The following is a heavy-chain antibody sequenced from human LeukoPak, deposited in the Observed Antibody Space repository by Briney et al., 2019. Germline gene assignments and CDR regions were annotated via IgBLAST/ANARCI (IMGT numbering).Heavy chain of an antibody. CDR1: GFTFSSYG. CDR3: AKAGGGDSSGLDAFDI. V-gene: IGHV3-30*18. D-gene: IGHD3-22*01. CDR2: ISYDGSNK. Sequence: GRSLRLSCAASGFTFSSYGMHWVRQAPGKGLEWVAVISYDGSNKYYADSMKGRFTISRDNSKNTLYLQMNSLRAEDTAVYYCAKAGGGDSSGLDAFDIWGQGTMVTVSS. J-gene: IGHJ3*02.